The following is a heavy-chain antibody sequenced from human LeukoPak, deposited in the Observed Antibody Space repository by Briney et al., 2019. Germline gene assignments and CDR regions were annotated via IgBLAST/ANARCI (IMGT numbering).Heavy chain of an antibody. V-gene: IGHV1-69*06. CDR3: ARDGGCSSTSCYVSPTYYYYYYMDV. Sequence: GASVKVSFKASGGTFTSYGISWVRQAPGQGLEWMGGIIPIFGTANYAQKFQGRVTITADKSTSTAYMEPSSLRSEDTAVYYCARDGGCSSTSCYVSPTYYYYYYMDVWGKGTTVTVSS. CDR2: IIPIFGTA. D-gene: IGHD2-2*01. CDR1: GGTFTSYG. J-gene: IGHJ6*03.